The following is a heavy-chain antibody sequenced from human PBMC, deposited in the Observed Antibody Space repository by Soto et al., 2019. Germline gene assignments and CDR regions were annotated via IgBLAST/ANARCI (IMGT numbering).Heavy chain of an antibody. Sequence: ASVKVSCKTSGYTFTIYGISWVSHAPGQGLEWMGWISAYNGNTNYAQKLQGRVTMTTDTSTSTAYMELRSLRSDDTAVYYCARDEGYGPTGNDYWGQGTLVTVSS. J-gene: IGHJ4*02. CDR2: ISAYNGNT. D-gene: IGHD5-18*01. V-gene: IGHV1-18*01. CDR3: ARDEGYGPTGNDY. CDR1: GYTFTIYG.